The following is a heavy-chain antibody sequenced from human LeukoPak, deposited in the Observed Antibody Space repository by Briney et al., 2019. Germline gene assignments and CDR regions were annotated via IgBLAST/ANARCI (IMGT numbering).Heavy chain of an antibody. CDR3: ARQGLGDYDILTGYYGIDY. J-gene: IGHJ4*02. CDR2: IVSSDSYT. D-gene: IGHD3-9*01. Sequence: GESLRISCKGSGYSFTSYWISWVRQMPRQGLEWRGRIVSSDSYTNYSPSFQGHVTISADKSISTAYLQWSSLKASDTAMYYCARQGLGDYDILTGYYGIDYWGQGTLVTVSS. CDR1: GYSFTSYW. V-gene: IGHV5-10-1*01.